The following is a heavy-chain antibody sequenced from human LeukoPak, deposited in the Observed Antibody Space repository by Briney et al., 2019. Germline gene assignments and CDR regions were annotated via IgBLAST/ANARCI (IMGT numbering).Heavy chain of an antibody. V-gene: IGHV1-18*01. Sequence: ASVKVSCKASGYTFSNYAITWVRRAPGQGLEWMGWISAYNGNTNYAQKLQGRVTMTTDTSTSTAYMELRSLRSDGTAVYYCARDLTRYDYSNSGPVDYWGQGTLVTVSS. D-gene: IGHD4-11*01. CDR1: GYTFSNYA. CDR2: ISAYNGNT. CDR3: ARDLTRYDYSNSGPVDY. J-gene: IGHJ4*02.